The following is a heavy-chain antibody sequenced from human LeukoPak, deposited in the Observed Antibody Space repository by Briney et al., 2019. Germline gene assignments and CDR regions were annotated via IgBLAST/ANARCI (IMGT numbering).Heavy chain of an antibody. V-gene: IGHV1-69*01. CDR3: AREGGSGSYNFDY. D-gene: IGHD3-10*01. J-gene: IGHJ4*02. Sequence: ASLKISCTASRGTFSSYAISCVRQAPGQGLEWGGGIFPIFGTANYAQKFQSTDTLTPDESTSTAYLELSRLRSEDTAVYYCAREGGSGSYNFDYWGQGTLVTVSS. CDR2: IFPIFGTA. CDR1: RGTFSSYA.